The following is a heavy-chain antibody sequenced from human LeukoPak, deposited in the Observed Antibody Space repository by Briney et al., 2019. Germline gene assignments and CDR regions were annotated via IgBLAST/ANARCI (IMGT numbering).Heavy chain of an antibody. J-gene: IGHJ6*02. Sequence: ASVNVSCKASGYTFTGHYIYWARQAPGQGPEWMGWVDPDSGGTKYAQNFQGRVTMTRDTSISTAYMEVGGLRSDDTAVYFCAKGHYGMDVWGQGTTVTVSS. CDR2: VDPDSGGT. V-gene: IGHV1-2*02. CDR3: AKGHYGMDV. CDR1: GYTFTGHY.